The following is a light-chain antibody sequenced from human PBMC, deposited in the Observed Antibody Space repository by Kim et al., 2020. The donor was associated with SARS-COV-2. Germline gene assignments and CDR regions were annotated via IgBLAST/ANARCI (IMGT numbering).Light chain of an antibody. J-gene: IGLJ3*02. CDR2: DVS. Sequence: QSALTQPASVSGSTGQSITISCTGISSDIGGHNYVSWYQQYPGKAPKLIIYDVSQRPSGVSDRFSASRSGTTASLTISGLQAEDEADYYFSSYTNSKTWVFGGGTQLTVL. CDR1: SSDIGGHNY. V-gene: IGLV2-14*01. CDR3: SSYTNSKTWV.